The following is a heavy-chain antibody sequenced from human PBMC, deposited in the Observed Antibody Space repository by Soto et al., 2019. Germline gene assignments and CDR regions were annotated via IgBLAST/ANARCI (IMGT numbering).Heavy chain of an antibody. CDR3: AASRWIQLWTADF. CDR1: GGSFSKYS. J-gene: IGHJ4*02. Sequence: QVHLVQSGAEVKKPGSSVKVSCKTSGGSFSKYSISWLRQAPGQGLEWMGGIIPISVTTHYALRFQGRVTITADDLTTTSYMEVSSLKFEDTAVYYCAASRWIQLWTADFWGQGTRVTVSS. V-gene: IGHV1-69*01. D-gene: IGHD5-18*01. CDR2: IIPISVTT.